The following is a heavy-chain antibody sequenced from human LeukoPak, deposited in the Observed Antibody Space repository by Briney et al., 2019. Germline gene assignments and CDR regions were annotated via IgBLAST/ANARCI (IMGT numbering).Heavy chain of an antibody. V-gene: IGHV4-39*07. CDR1: GGSISSSTYY. J-gene: IGHJ5*02. D-gene: IGHD2-2*01. CDR2: IYYSGST. CDR3: ARDVQGAYCSSTSCYNWFDP. Sequence: SETLSLTCTVSGGSISSSTYYWGWIRQAPGKGLEWIGSIYYSGSTYYNPSLKSRFTISVDTSKNPFSLKLSSVTAADTAVYYCARDVQGAYCSSTSCYNWFDPWGQGTLVTVSS.